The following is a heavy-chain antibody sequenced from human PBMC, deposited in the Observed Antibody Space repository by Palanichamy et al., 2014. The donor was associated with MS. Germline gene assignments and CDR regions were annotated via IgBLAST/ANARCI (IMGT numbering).Heavy chain of an antibody. Sequence: QVQLVQSGAEVKKPGSSVKVSCKASGGTFSTHAIIWVRQAPGQGLEWMGGIIPMFGTINYAQKFQGRVTITADELTNTSYMEMSGLKSDDTAVYHCRLVSAIQRMRPVLDVWGQGATVTVS. V-gene: IGHV1-69*01. D-gene: IGHD3-16*02. CDR3: RLVSAIQRMRPVLDV. CDR1: GGTFSTHA. CDR2: IIPMFGTI. J-gene: IGHJ6*02.